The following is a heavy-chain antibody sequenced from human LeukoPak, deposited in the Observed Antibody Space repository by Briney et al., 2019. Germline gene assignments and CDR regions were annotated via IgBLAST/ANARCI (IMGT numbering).Heavy chain of an antibody. J-gene: IGHJ4*02. CDR2: INSDGSVT. CDR3: AKDPYAGSGKIDY. V-gene: IGHV3-74*01. CDR1: GFTFSTYW. D-gene: IGHD3-10*01. Sequence: PGASLRLSCAASGFTFSTYWMHWVRQAPGKGLVWVSRINSDGSVTNYADSVKGRFTISRDNSKNTLYLQMNSLRAEDKAVYYCAKDPYAGSGKIDYWGQGTLVTVSS.